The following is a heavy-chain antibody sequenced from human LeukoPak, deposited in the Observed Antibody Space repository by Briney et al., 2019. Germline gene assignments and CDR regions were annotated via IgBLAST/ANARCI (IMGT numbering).Heavy chain of an antibody. CDR2: ISGDWSVT. V-gene: IGHV3-74*01. CDR3: ARYSSSSGGASYYLDY. D-gene: IGHD6-6*01. J-gene: IGHJ4*01. CDR1: GFTLRNYW. Sequence: GGSLRLSCAASGFTLRNYWMHWVRQVPGKRLVWVSRISGDWSVTNYANSVKGRFTISRDNAKNTLFLQINSLRAEDTAVYYCARYSSSSGGASYYLDYWGHGTLVTVSS.